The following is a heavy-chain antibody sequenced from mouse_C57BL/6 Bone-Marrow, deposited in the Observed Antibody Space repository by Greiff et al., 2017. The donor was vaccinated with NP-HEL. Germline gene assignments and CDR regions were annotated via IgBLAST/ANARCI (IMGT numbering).Heavy chain of an antibody. V-gene: IGHV1-59*01. CDR2: IDPSDSYT. CDR3: ARGYGSSYPYWYFDV. D-gene: IGHD1-1*01. Sequence: QVQLQQPGAELVRPGTSVKLSCKASGYTFTSYWMHWVKQRPGQGLEWIGVIDPSDSYTNYNQKFKGKATLTVDTSSSTAYMQLSSLTSEDSAVYCCARGYGSSYPYWYFDVWGTGTTVTVSS. J-gene: IGHJ1*03. CDR1: GYTFTSYW.